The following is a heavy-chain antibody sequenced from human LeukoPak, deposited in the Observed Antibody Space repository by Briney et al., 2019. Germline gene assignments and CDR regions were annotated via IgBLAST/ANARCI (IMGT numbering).Heavy chain of an antibody. V-gene: IGHV4-34*01. Sequence: SETLSLTCAVYGGSFSGYYWSWIRQPPGKGLEWIGEINHSGSTNYNPSLKSRVTISVDTSKNQFSLKLSSVTAADTAVYYCARDQTHDYGGNSGIDYWGQGTLVTVSS. D-gene: IGHD4-23*01. CDR3: ARDQTHDYGGNSGIDY. CDR2: INHSGST. CDR1: GGSFSGYY. J-gene: IGHJ4*02.